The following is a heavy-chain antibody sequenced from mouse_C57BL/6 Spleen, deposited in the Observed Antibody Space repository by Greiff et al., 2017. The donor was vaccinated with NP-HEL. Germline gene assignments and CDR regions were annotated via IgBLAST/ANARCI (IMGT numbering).Heavy chain of an antibody. J-gene: IGHJ1*03. Sequence: EVQLQQSGAELVKPGASVKLSCTASGFNIKDYYMHWVKQRTEQGLEWIGRIDPEDGETKYAPKFQGKATITADTSSNTADLQLSSLTSEDTAVYYCATSNWLWYFDVWGTGTTVTVSS. CDR2: IDPEDGET. CDR1: GFNIKDYY. D-gene: IGHD2-5*01. CDR3: ATSNWLWYFDV. V-gene: IGHV14-2*01.